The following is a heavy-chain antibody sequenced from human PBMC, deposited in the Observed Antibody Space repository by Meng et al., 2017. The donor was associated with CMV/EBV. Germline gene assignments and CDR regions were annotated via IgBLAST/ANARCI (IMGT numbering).Heavy chain of an antibody. J-gene: IGHJ4*02. CDR1: GYTFTSYY. D-gene: IGHD4-17*01. Sequence: QVQLVQTGAEVNKPGVSMKVSCKASGYTFTSYYIHWVRQAPERGLEWMGIINPSGGSTSYAQKFQGSVTMTRDTSTSTVYMELSSLRSEDTAVYYCAEGDYGDTQVWGQGTLVTVSS. CDR3: AEGDYGDTQV. V-gene: IGHV1-46*01. CDR2: INPSGGST.